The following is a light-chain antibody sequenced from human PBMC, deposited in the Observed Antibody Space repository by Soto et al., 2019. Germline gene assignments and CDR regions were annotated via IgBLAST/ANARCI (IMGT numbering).Light chain of an antibody. CDR3: QQFDSNPLT. J-gene: IGKJ4*01. CDR2: DAS. CDR1: QAISSA. V-gene: IGKV1-13*02. Sequence: AIQVTQSPSSLSASVGDRVTITCRASQAISSALVWYQQKPGKAPQLLIYDASTLESGVPSRFSGSGYGTDFTLTISSLQPEDFATYYCQQFDSNPLTFGGGTKWIS.